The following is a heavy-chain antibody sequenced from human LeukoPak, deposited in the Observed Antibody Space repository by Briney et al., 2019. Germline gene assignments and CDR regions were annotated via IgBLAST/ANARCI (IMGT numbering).Heavy chain of an antibody. V-gene: IGHV1-2*02. CDR1: GYTVTXYY. CDR2: INPNRGGT. Sequence: GASVKLSCKASGYTVTXYYMHXVRQAPGXXXXXXGWINPNRGGTNYAQKFQGRVTMTRDTSISTAYMELRSLRSDNTAVYYCARVLVVPAYTPDYWGQGTLVTVSS. J-gene: IGHJ4*02. CDR3: ARVLVVPAYTPDY. D-gene: IGHD2-2*01.